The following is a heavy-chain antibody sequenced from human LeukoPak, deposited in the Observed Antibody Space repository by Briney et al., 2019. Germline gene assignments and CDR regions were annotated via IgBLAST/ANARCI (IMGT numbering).Heavy chain of an antibody. CDR1: GGSISSSSYY. D-gene: IGHD3/OR15-3a*01. CDR2: IYYSGST. J-gene: IGHJ3*02. V-gene: IGHV4-39*01. Sequence: SETLSLTCTVSGGSISSSSYYGGWIRQPPGKGLEWIGSIYYSGSTYYNPSLKSRVTISVDTSKNQFSLKPSSVTAADTAVYYCARPRGEDFWTVMGAFDIWGQGTMVTVSS. CDR3: ARPRGEDFWTVMGAFDI.